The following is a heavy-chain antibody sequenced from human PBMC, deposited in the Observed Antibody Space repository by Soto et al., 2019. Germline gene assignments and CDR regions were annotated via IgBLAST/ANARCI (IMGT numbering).Heavy chain of an antibody. CDR1: GGSITSSSYY. V-gene: IGHV4-39*01. CDR2: IHYSGGT. D-gene: IGHD4-4*01. Sequence: QLQLQESGPGLATPSETLSLTCTVSGGSITSSSYYWGWIRQPPGKGLEWIGRIHYSGGTSYNPSIKSLVTISVDTSKNEFSLELSSVTAADTDVYYCVRHVTVMGVWGNGTTVTVSS. CDR3: VRHVTVMGV. J-gene: IGHJ6*04.